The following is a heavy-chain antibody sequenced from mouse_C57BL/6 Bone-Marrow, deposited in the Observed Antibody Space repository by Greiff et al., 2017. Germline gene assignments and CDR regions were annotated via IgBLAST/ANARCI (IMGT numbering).Heavy chain of an antibody. V-gene: IGHV1-69*01. D-gene: IGHD2-2*01. CDR1: GYTFTSYW. J-gene: IGHJ1*03. CDR2: IDPSDSYT. Sequence: QVQLQQPGAELVMPGASVKLSCKASGYTFTSYWMHWVKQRPGQGLEWIGEIDPSDSYTNYNQTFKGKSTLTVDKSSSTAYMQRSSLTSEDSAVYYCARRLPYWYFDVWGTGTTVTVSA. CDR3: ARRLPYWYFDV.